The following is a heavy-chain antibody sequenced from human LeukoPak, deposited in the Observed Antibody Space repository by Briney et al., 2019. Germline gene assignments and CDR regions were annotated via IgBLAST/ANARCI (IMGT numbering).Heavy chain of an antibody. CDR2: IHTSGST. CDR1: GGSISSYY. J-gene: IGHJ4*02. D-gene: IGHD3-3*01. Sequence: SETLSLTCTVSGGSISSYYWSWIRQPAWKGLEWIGRIHTSGSTNYNPSLKSRVTMSVDTSKNQFSLKLSSVTAADTAVYYCARLQPYYDFWSGYYGASFDYWGQGTLVTVSS. V-gene: IGHV4-4*07. CDR3: ARLQPYYDFWSGYYGASFDY.